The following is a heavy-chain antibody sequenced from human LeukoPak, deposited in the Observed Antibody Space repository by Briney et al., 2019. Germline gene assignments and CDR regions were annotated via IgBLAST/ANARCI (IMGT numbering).Heavy chain of an antibody. Sequence: ASVKVSCKASGYTFTGFYMHWVRQVPGQGLEWMGRINPNSGGTNYAQKFQGRVTMTRDTSISTAYMELSRLRSDDTAVYYCASISGYSSGWYDYWGQGTLVTVSS. J-gene: IGHJ4*02. CDR3: ASISGYSSGWYDY. CDR1: GYTFTGFY. V-gene: IGHV1-2*06. D-gene: IGHD6-19*01. CDR2: INPNSGGT.